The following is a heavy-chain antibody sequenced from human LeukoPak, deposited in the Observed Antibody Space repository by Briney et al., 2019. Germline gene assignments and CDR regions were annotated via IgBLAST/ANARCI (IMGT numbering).Heavy chain of an antibody. CDR2: INPNTGGT. CDR1: GYTFTAYY. CDR3: ARDVFADYNTHHRFDP. Sequence: GASVKVSCKASGYTFTAYYMHWVRQAPGQGLEWMGWINPNTGGTDYAQRFQGRVTMTRDTSISTAYMELNSLIFDDTAVYYCARDVFADYNTHHRFDPWGQGTLVTVSS. V-gene: IGHV1-2*02. D-gene: IGHD1-14*01. J-gene: IGHJ5*02.